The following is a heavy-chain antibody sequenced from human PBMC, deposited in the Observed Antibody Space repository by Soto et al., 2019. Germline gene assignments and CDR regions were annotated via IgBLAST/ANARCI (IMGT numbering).Heavy chain of an antibody. D-gene: IGHD2-2*01. Sequence: RASVKVSCKASGGTFSSYAISWVRQAPGQGLEWMGGIIPIFGTANYAQKFQGRVTITADESTSTAYMELSSLRSEDTAVYYCARGGVVPAAHVYYYGMDVWGQGTTVTVSS. CDR3: ARGGVVPAAHVYYYGMDV. J-gene: IGHJ6*02. V-gene: IGHV1-69*13. CDR2: IIPIFGTA. CDR1: GGTFSSYA.